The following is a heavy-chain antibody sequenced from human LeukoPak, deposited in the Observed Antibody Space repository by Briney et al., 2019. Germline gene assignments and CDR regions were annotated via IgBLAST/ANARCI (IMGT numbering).Heavy chain of an antibody. Sequence: ASVKVSCKASGYTFTSYDINWVRQATGQGLEWVGRMSSHSGNAACAQKFQGRITITRNSSITTAYMELSSLRSEDTAVYYCARGRGYYDSSGYYYEEDYWGQGTLVTVSS. D-gene: IGHD3-22*01. J-gene: IGHJ4*02. CDR3: ARGRGYYDSSGYYYEEDY. CDR2: MSSHSGNA. V-gene: IGHV1-8*03. CDR1: GYTFTSYD.